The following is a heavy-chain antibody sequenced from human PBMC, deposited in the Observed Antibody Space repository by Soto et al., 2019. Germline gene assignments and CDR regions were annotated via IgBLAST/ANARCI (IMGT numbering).Heavy chain of an antibody. D-gene: IGHD3-22*01. CDR3: ARVDYYDSSGYYGY. Sequence: QVQLVQSGAEVKKPGASVKVSCKASGYTFTIYGISWVRQAPGQGLEWMGWISGYNGNTDYAQNLQDRVTLTTDASTSSVYMELRSRRSDDTAVYYCARVDYYDSSGYYGYWGRGTLITVSS. V-gene: IGHV1-18*04. CDR1: GYTFTIYG. J-gene: IGHJ4*02. CDR2: ISGYNGNT.